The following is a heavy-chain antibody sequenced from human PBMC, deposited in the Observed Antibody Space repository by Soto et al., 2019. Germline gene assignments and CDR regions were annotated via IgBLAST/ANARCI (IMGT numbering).Heavy chain of an antibody. D-gene: IGHD1-26*01. Sequence: QVQLVQSGAEVKKPGASVKVSCKASGYTFTSYGISWVRQAPGQGLEWMGWISAYNGNTNSAQKLQGRVTMTTDTSTSTAYVELRSLRSDDTAVYYCARDALRLSPVGRPGDYWGQGTLVTVSS. V-gene: IGHV1-18*04. J-gene: IGHJ4*02. CDR3: ARDALRLSPVGRPGDY. CDR1: GYTFTSYG. CDR2: ISAYNGNT.